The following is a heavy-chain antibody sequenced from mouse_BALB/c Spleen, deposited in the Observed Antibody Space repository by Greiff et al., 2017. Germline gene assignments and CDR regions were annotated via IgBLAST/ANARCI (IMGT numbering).Heavy chain of an antibody. V-gene: IGHV1-5*01. CDR3: TRSPLNCAGAVYAMDY. D-gene: IGHD3-3*01. Sequence: VQLQQSGTVLARPGASVKMSCKASGYSFTSYWMHWVKQRPGQGLEWIGAIYPGNSDTSYNQKFKGKAKLTAVTSASTAYMELSSLTNEDSAVYYCTRSPLNCAGAVYAMDYWGQGTSVTVSS. CDR2: IYPGNSDT. CDR1: GYSFTSYW. J-gene: IGHJ4*01.